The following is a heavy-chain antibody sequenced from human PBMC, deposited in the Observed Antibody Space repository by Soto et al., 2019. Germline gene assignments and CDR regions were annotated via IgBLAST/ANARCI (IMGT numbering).Heavy chain of an antibody. V-gene: IGHV3-23*01. D-gene: IGHD1-26*01. CDR2: ISGSGGST. CDR3: ATDQKWDPPHYLDH. CDR1: GFTFSSSA. J-gene: IGHJ4*02. Sequence: EVQLLESGGGLVQPGESLRLSCAASGFTFSSSAMTWVRKAAGKELEWVSAISGSGGSTFYADSVKGRFTISRDNSKNTLYLQMNSLSAEDTAVYHSATDQKWDPPHYLDHWGQGFLVTVS.